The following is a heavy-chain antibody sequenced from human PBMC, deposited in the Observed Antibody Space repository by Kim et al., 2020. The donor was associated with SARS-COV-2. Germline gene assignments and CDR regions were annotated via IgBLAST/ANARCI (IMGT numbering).Heavy chain of an antibody. CDR2: IDGSDGST. D-gene: IGHD2-21*01. Sequence: GGSLRLSCTTSGFTFTGYAMSWVRQAPGKGLEWVSGIDGSDGSTYYVDSVKGRFTISRDNSKNTLYLQMSNLRADDTAVYYCMKGGWGCLWDYWGQGTLV. J-gene: IGHJ4*02. V-gene: IGHV3-23*05. CDR3: MKGGWGCLWDY. CDR1: GFTFTGYA.